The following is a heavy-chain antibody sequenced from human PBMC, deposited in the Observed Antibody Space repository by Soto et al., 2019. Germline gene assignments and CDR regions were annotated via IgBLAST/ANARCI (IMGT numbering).Heavy chain of an antibody. D-gene: IGHD1-26*01. Sequence: QVQLVESGGGVVQPGRSLRLSCAASGFTFSSYGMHWVRQAPGKGLEWVAVISYDGSNKYYADSVKGRFTISRDNSKNTLYLQMNSLRAEDTAVYYCAKAGTLMTGMDVWGQGTTVTVSS. CDR3: AKAGTLMTGMDV. J-gene: IGHJ6*02. V-gene: IGHV3-30*18. CDR1: GFTFSSYG. CDR2: ISYDGSNK.